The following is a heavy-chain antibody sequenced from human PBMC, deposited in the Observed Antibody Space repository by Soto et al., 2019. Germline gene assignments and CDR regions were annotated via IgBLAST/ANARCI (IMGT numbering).Heavy chain of an antibody. V-gene: IGHV3-23*01. CDR3: VKDRSWVVVGQGAAHFDY. Sequence: EVQLLESGGGLVQPGGSLRLFCAASGFAFIAYAMSWVRQAPGKGLEWVSGISGYGDLTYYADSVKGRFTISRDNSKNTLHLQMNSLRAEDTALYHCVKDRSWVVVGQGAAHFDYWGQGTQATVS. J-gene: IGHJ4*02. CDR1: GFAFIAYA. CDR2: ISGYGDLT. D-gene: IGHD2-2*01.